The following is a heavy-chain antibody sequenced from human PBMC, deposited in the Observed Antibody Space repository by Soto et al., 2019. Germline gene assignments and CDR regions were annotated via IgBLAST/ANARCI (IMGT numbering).Heavy chain of an antibody. CDR2: INHSGST. J-gene: IGHJ4*02. V-gene: IGHV4-34*01. D-gene: IGHD2-2*01. CDR3: ASSSSTSCCGFDY. CDR1: GGSFSGYY. Sequence: QVQLQQWGAGLLKPSETLSLTCAVYGGSFSGYYWSWIRQPPGKGLEWIGEINHSGSTNYNPSLKSRVTISVDPSKNQFSLKLSSVTAADTAVYYCASSSSTSCCGFDYWGQGTLVTVSS.